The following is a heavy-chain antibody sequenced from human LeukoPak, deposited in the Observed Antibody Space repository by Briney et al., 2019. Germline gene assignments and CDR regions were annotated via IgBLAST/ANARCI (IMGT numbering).Heavy chain of an antibody. CDR3: ARDVVVVAATPSWFDP. CDR2: ISSSGSTI. J-gene: IGHJ5*02. D-gene: IGHD2-15*01. V-gene: IGHV3-11*01. CDR1: GFTFSDYY. Sequence: GGSVRLSCAASGFTFSDYYVSWIRRARGKGREGVSYISSSGSTIYYADSVKGRFTISRDNAKNSLYLQMNSLRAEDTAVYYCARDVVVVAATPSWFDPWGQGTLVTVSS.